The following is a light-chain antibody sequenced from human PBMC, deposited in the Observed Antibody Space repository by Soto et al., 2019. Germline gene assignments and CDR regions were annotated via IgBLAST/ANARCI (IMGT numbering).Light chain of an antibody. V-gene: IGLV2-14*03. CDR1: NSDVGAYNY. CDR3: SSYTTSSTYV. J-gene: IGLJ1*01. CDR2: DVT. Sequence: QSALTQPASVSGSPGQSITISCTGTNSDVGAYNYVSWYQQHPGKAPKLMIYDVTNRPSGVFNRFSGSKSGYTASLTISGLQAEDEADYYCSSYTTSSTYVFGTGTKVTVL.